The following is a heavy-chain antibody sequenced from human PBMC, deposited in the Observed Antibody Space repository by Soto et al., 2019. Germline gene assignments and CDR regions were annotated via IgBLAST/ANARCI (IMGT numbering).Heavy chain of an antibody. Sequence: QLQLQESGPGLVKPSETLSLTCTVSGGSISSSSYYWGWIRQPPGKGLEWIGSIYYSGSTYYNPSLKSRVTISVDTSKNQFSLKLSSVTAADTAVYYCARLRPGTPGCPAFDIWGQGTMVTVSS. D-gene: IGHD1-7*01. CDR2: IYYSGST. J-gene: IGHJ3*02. V-gene: IGHV4-39*01. CDR3: ARLRPGTPGCPAFDI. CDR1: GGSISSSSYY.